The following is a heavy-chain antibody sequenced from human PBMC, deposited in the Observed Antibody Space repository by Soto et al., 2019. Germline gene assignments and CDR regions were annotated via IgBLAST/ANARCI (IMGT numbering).Heavy chain of an antibody. CDR3: AKLASDYLNSLVD. V-gene: IGHV3-23*01. D-gene: IGHD4-4*01. CDR1: GFTFSSYW. Sequence: GWSLRLSCAASGFTFSSYWMSWVRQAPGKGLEWVSAIGSSGGNKYYGDSVKGRFTISRDNSRDTVDLQMSSLSAEDTAVYFCAKLASDYLNSLVDWVQGALVTVSS. J-gene: IGHJ4*02. CDR2: IGSSGGNK.